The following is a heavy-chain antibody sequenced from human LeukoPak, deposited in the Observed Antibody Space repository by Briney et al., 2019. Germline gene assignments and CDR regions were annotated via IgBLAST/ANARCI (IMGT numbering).Heavy chain of an antibody. D-gene: IGHD6-13*01. CDR3: AKGGHRASSSWFDYYYYYYMDV. Sequence: GGSLRLSCAASGFTFSSHGMNWVRQAPGKGLEWVSGITGSGGNRYYADSAKGRFTISRDNSKNTLYLQMNSLRAEDTAVYYCAKGGHRASSSWFDYYYYYYMDVWGKGTTVTISS. CDR2: ITGSGGNR. V-gene: IGHV3-23*01. J-gene: IGHJ6*03. CDR1: GFTFSSHG.